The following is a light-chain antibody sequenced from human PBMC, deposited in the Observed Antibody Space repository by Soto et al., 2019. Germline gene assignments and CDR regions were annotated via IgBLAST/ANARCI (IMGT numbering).Light chain of an antibody. V-gene: IGKV1-5*03. Sequence: DVQMTQSPSTLSASVGDRVTVTCRASQSINSWLAWYQQKPGKAPKLLISQASSLESGVPSRFSGSGSGTEFTLTISSLQPDDFATYYCQQYNSYSRTFGQGTKVEIK. CDR1: QSINSW. J-gene: IGKJ1*01. CDR2: QAS. CDR3: QQYNSYSRT.